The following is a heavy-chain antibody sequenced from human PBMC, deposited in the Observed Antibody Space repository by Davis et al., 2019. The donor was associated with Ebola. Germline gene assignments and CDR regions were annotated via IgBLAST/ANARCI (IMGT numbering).Heavy chain of an antibody. D-gene: IGHD3-9*01. CDR3: ARDMYDTYYYYYYMDV. J-gene: IGHJ6*03. CDR1: GYSISSGYY. CDR2: IYHSGST. V-gene: IGHV4-38-2*02. Sequence: PSETLSLTCTVSGYSISSGYYWGWIRQPPGKGLEWIGSIYHSGSTYYNPSLKSRVTISVDTSKNQFSLKLSSVTAADTAVYYCARDMYDTYYYYYYMDVWGQGTTVTVSS.